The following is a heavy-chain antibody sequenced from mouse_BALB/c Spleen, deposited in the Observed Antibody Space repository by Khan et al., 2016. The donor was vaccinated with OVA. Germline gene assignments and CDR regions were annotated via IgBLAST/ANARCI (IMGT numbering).Heavy chain of an antibody. V-gene: IGHV9-3-1*01. CDR2: INTYTGEP. CDR3: ARNCNYWYFDV. J-gene: IGHJ1*01. Sequence: QIQLVQSGPELKKPGETVKISCKASGYTFKNYGMNWVKQAPGKGLKWMGWINTYTGEPKYADDFKGRFAFSFETSAITAYLQINILKNEDTATDFCARNCNYWYFDVWGAGTTVTVSS. CDR1: GYTFKNYG.